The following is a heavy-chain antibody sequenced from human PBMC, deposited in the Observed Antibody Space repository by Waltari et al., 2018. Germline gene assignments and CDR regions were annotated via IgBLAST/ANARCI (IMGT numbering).Heavy chain of an antibody. V-gene: IGHV3-53*01. CDR1: GFTVSSNY. CDR2: IFSDGRT. J-gene: IGHJ4*02. CDR3: ARDSRGGLFFDY. Sequence: EVQLVESGGGFIQSGGSLRLSCAASGFTVSSNYMSWVRQAPGKGLEWVSVIFSDGRTYDADSVKGRFTISRDNSKNTLYLQINSRRAEDTAVYYCARDSRGGLFFDYWGQGTLVTVSS.